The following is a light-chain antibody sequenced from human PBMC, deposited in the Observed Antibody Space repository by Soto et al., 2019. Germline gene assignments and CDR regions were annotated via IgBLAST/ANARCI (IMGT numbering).Light chain of an antibody. J-gene: IGKJ1*01. V-gene: IGKV1-5*01. CDR3: QQYNSYPGT. Sequence: DIQMTQSPSTLSASVGDRVTITCRASQSISSWLAWYQQKPGKAPKLLIYDASSLESGVPSRFSGCGSGTEFTLNISSLQPDDFATYYCQQYNSYPGTFGEGTKVEIK. CDR2: DAS. CDR1: QSISSW.